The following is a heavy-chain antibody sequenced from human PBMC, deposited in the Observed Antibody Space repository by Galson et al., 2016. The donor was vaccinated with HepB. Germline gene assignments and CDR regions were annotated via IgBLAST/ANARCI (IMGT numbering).Heavy chain of an antibody. J-gene: IGHJ6*02. D-gene: IGHD3-9*01. Sequence: SLRLSCAASGFPFSYYVMHWVRQAPGKGLQWVAVIWHDGSKTDYADSVKGRLTISRDNSNNTLYLQMNVLKTEDTAVYYCARGPYDLLNDNDHLGLDVWGQGTQVSVSS. CDR2: IWHDGSKT. CDR1: GFPFSYYV. V-gene: IGHV3-33*01. CDR3: ARGPYDLLNDNDHLGLDV.